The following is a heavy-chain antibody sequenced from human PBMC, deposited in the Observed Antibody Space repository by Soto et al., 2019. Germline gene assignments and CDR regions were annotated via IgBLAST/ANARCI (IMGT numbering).Heavy chain of an antibody. CDR1: GFTFSDHY. CDR3: ARARYCIATSCFYFDQ. D-gene: IGHD2-15*01. J-gene: IGHJ4*02. Sequence: EVQVVESGGGLVQPGGSLRLSCAASGFTFSDHYMDWVRQAPGKGLEWVGRIRNKANDYTTEYAASVKGRFTISRDDSKNSMSLHVSSLKTEGTAVYYCARARYCIATSCFYFDQWGQGTLVTVSS. V-gene: IGHV3-72*01. CDR2: IRNKANDYTT.